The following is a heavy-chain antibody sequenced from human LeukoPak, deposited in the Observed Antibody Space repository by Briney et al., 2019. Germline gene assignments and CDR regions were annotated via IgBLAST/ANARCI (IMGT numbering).Heavy chain of an antibody. V-gene: IGHV4-30-4*01. D-gene: IGHD3-10*01. J-gene: IGHJ6*02. CDR2: IYYSGST. CDR1: GGSISSGDYY. Sequence: PSQTLSLTCTVSGGSISSGDYYWSWIRQPPGKGLEWIGYIYYSGSTYYNPSLKSRVTISVDTSKNQFSLKLSPVTAADTAVYYCARDLWFGEYGMDVWGQGTTVTVSS. CDR3: ARDLWFGEYGMDV.